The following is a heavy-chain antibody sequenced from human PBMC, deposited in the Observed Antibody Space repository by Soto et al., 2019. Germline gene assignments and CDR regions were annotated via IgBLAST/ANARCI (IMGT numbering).Heavy chain of an antibody. Sequence: QVQLVQSGAEVKKPGSSVKVSCKASGGTFSPYTINWVXXXXXXGXEWMGRIIPFHGVTNYAQKFQARVTITADKSTSTAYMELSGLRFEDTAMYYCTRDWEITVSTWSFGGFWGRGTLVTVSS. J-gene: IGHJ4*02. CDR1: GGTFSPYT. CDR2: IIPFHGVT. V-gene: IGHV1-69*08. CDR3: TRDWEITVSTWSFGGF. D-gene: IGHD3-10*01.